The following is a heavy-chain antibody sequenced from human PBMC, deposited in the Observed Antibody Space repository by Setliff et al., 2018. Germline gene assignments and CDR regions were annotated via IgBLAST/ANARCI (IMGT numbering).Heavy chain of an antibody. CDR1: DDSISSRHYY. J-gene: IGHJ6*03. CDR2: IYTSWST. Sequence: PSETLSLTCTVSDDSISSRHYYWSWIRQPAGKELEWIGQIYTSWSTNYNPSLKSRVTISLDTSKNQFSLNLTSVTAADTAVYYCARERRFCIGSGCYSGNYYYYMDVWGKGTTVTVSS. CDR3: ARERRFCIGSGCYSGNYYYYMDV. V-gene: IGHV4-61*09. D-gene: IGHD2-15*01.